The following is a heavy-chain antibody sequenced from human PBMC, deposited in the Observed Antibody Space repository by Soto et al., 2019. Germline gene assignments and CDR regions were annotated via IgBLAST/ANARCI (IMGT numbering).Heavy chain of an antibody. CDR3: ATRITMVRGVIITNDAFDI. D-gene: IGHD3-10*01. CDR2: IYPGDSDT. V-gene: IGHV5-51*01. J-gene: IGHJ3*02. CDR1: GYSFTSYW. Sequence: GESLKISCKGSGYSFTSYWIGWVRQMPGKGLEWMGIIYPGDSDTRYSPSFQGQVTISADKSISTAYLQWSSLKASDTAMYYCATRITMVRGVIITNDAFDIWGQGTMVTVSS.